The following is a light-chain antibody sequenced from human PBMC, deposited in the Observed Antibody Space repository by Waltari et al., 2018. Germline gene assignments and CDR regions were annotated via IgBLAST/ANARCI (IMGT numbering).Light chain of an antibody. CDR1: QSLLHSNGFNY. Sequence: DIVLTQSPLSLPVTPGEPASISCRSSQSLLHSNGFNYLDWFVQKPGQSPQLLIYLGSNRASGVPDRVTGSGSGTDFTLQISRVEAEDDFCMQTTQTPWTFGQGTKVEI. CDR3: MQTTQTPWT. J-gene: IGKJ1*01. CDR2: LGS. V-gene: IGKV2-28*01.